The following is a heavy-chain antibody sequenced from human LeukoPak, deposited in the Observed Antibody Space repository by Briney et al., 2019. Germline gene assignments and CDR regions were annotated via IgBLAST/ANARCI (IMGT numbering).Heavy chain of an antibody. CDR3: ARGRESSSWEYWYFDL. D-gene: IGHD6-13*01. CDR1: GGTFSSYA. V-gene: IGHV1-69*04. Sequence: ASVKVSCKASGGTFSSYAISWVRQAPGQGLEWMGRIIPILGIANYPQKFQGRVTITADKSTSTAYMELSSLRSEDTAVYYCARGRESSSWEYWYFDLWGRGTLVAVSS. J-gene: IGHJ2*01. CDR2: IIPILGIA.